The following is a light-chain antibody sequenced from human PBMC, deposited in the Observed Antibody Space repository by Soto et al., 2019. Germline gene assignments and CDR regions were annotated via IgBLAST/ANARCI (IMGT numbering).Light chain of an antibody. CDR2: PAS. J-gene: IGKJ1*01. CDR1: QTVSGY. CDR3: QQRSTWWK. Sequence: EIVLTQSPATLSLSPGDRATLSCRASQTVSGYLAWYQQKPGQAPRLLIYPASNRDSGIPARFSGSGSGTDFTLTISSLEPEHFAVYLCQQRSTWWKFGQGPKVEFK. V-gene: IGKV3-11*01.